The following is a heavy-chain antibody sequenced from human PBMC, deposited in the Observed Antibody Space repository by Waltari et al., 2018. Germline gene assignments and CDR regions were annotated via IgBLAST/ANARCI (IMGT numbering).Heavy chain of an antibody. CDR3: ARRIGSSGWYRDDAFDI. J-gene: IGHJ3*02. Sequence: QLQLQESGPGLVKPSETLSLTCTVSGGSISSSSYYWGWIRQPPGKGLEWIGSIYYSGSTYYNPSLKSRVTISVDTSKNQFSLKLSSVTAADTAVYYCARRIGSSGWYRDDAFDIWGQGTMVTVSS. CDR2: IYYSGST. V-gene: IGHV4-39*01. D-gene: IGHD6-19*01. CDR1: GGSISSSSYY.